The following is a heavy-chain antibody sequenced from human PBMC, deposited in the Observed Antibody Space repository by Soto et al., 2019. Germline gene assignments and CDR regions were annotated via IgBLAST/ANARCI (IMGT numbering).Heavy chain of an antibody. J-gene: IGHJ6*02. CDR3: ARDGYQYDFWSGYYGYYYYGMDV. CDR1: GFTFSSYS. CDR2: ISSSSSYI. V-gene: IGHV3-21*01. Sequence: EVQLVESGGGLVKPGGSLRLSCAASGFTFSSYSMNWVRQAPGKGLEWVSSISSSSSYIYYADSVKGRFTISRDNAKNSLYLPMNSLRAEDTAVYSCARDGYQYDFWSGYYGYYYYGMDVWGQGTTVTVSS. D-gene: IGHD3-3*01.